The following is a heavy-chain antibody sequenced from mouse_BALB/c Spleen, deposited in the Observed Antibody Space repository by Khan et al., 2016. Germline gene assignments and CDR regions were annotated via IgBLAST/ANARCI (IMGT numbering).Heavy chain of an antibody. Sequence: EVKLEESGGGLVQPGGSMKLSCVASGFTFSNYWMNWVRQSPEKGLEWVAEIRLRSNNYATHYAESVTGRFTISRDDSNSRVYLQMNNLRAEDTGIYYCAGEDYYGSSYALDYWGQGTSVTVSS. CDR2: IRLRSNNYAT. CDR1: GFTFSNYW. D-gene: IGHD1-1*01. CDR3: AGEDYYGSSYALDY. J-gene: IGHJ4*01. V-gene: IGHV6-6*02.